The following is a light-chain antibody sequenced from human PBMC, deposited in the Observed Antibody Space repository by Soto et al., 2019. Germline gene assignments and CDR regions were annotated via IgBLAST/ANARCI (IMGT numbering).Light chain of an antibody. V-gene: IGLV1-47*01. J-gene: IGLJ3*02. CDR1: SSNIGTNY. CDR3: SAWDDSLSGGV. CDR2: NIN. Sequence: QSVLTQPPSASGTPGQRVTISCSGSSSNIGTNYVYWYQQLPGTAPKLLIYNINQRPSGVPVRFSGSKSGTSASLAISGLRSEDEADYYCSAWDDSLSGGVFGGGTKVTVL.